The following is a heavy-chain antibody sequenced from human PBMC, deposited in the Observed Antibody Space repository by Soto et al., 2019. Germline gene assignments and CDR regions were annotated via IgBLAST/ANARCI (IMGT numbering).Heavy chain of an antibody. CDR1: GGSISSYY. CDR2: MYYSGST. Sequence: PSETLSLTCTVSGGSISSYYWSWIRQPPGKGLEWIGYMYYSGSTNYNPSLKSRVTISVDTSKNQFSLKLSSVTAADTAVYYCATGRISMTWFDYWGQGTLVTVSS. CDR3: ATGRISMTWFDY. D-gene: IGHD3-22*01. J-gene: IGHJ4*02. V-gene: IGHV4-59*01.